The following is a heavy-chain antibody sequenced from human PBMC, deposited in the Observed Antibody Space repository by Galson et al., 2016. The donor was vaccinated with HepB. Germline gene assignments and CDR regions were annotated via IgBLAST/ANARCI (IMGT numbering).Heavy chain of an antibody. CDR1: GFTFSSYA. CDR3: AREGKDIVLMVYATKDYYGMDV. J-gene: IGHJ6*02. V-gene: IGHV3-30*04. Sequence: SLRLSCAASGFTFSSYAMHWVRQAPGKGLEWVAVISYDGSNKYYADSVKGRFTISRDNSKNTLYLQMNSLRAEDTAVYYCAREGKDIVLMVYATKDYYGMDVWGQGTTVTGSS. CDR2: ISYDGSNK. D-gene: IGHD2-8*01.